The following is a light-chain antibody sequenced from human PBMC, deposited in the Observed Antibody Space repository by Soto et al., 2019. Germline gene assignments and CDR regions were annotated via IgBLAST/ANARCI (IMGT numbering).Light chain of an antibody. CDR1: QTISSW. CDR3: QQYNSYSPT. V-gene: IGKV1-5*03. CDR2: KAS. Sequence: EIQMTQSPATLSGSVGDRVTITCRASQTISSWLAWYQQKPGKAPKLLIYKASTLKSGVPSRFSGSGSGTEFTLTISSLQPDDFATYYCQQYNSYSPTFGQGTKVDIK. J-gene: IGKJ1*01.